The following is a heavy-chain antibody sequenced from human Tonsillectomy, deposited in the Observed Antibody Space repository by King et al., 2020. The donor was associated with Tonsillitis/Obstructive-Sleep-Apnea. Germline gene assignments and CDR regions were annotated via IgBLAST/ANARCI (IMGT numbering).Heavy chain of an antibody. CDR2: INTNTGNP. Sequence: QLVQSGSELKKPGASVKVSCKASGYAFTSYTLNWVRQAPGQGLEWMGWINTNTGNPTYAQGFTGRFVFSLDASVSTAYLQISSLKAEDTAVYYCARVGGGYCSSTSCYTADYWGQGTLVTVSS. CDR1: GYAFTSYT. CDR3: ARVGGGYCSSTSCYTADY. V-gene: IGHV7-4-1*02. D-gene: IGHD2-2*02. J-gene: IGHJ4*02.